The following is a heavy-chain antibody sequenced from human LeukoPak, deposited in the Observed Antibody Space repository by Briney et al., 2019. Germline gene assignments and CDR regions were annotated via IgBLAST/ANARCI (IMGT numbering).Heavy chain of an antibody. V-gene: IGHV1-46*01. J-gene: IGHJ4*02. CDR3: ARDQEGFDY. CDR2: IYPRDGST. Sequence: ASVKVSCKASGYTFTSNYVHWVRQAPGQGLEWMGMIYPRDGSTSYAQKFQGRVTVTRDTSTSTVHMELSGLRSEDTAVYYCARDQEGFDYWGQGTLVTVSS. CDR1: GYTFTSNY.